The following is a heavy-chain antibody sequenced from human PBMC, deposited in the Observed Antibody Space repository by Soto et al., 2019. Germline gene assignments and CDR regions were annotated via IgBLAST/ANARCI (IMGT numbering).Heavy chain of an antibody. CDR2: IYYSGST. CDR1: GASISSYY. V-gene: IGHV4-59*01. CDR3: ARGTDLTIFEY. D-gene: IGHD4-17*01. Sequence: SETLSLTCTVSGASISSYYWTWIRQPPGKGLEWIGHIYYSGSTNDNPSLKSRVTMSLDTSKNQFSLNLSSVTAADTAVYFCARGTDLTIFEYWGQGTLVTVSS. J-gene: IGHJ4*02.